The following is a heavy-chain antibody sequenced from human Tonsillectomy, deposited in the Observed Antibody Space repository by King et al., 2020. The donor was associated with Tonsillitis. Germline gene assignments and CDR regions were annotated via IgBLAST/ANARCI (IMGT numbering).Heavy chain of an antibody. CDR3: AKGYWGNILDC. Sequence: VQLVESGGDLVQPGGSLRLSCAASGFTLSSHGMTWVRQAPGKGLEWVSGVSGGGSTFYADSVKGRFTISRDSSKNTLELQMNSLRAEDTATYYCAKGYWGNILDCWGQGTLVTVSS. D-gene: IGHD7-27*01. CDR2: VSGGGST. J-gene: IGHJ4*02. V-gene: IGHV3-23*04. CDR1: GFTLSSHG.